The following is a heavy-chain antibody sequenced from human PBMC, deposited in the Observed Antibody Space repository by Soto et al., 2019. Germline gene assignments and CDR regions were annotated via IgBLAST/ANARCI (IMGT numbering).Heavy chain of an antibody. J-gene: IGHJ4*02. CDR3: ARVKRGYYYGSGSSYFDY. Sequence: SETLSLTCAVYGGSFSGYYWSWIRQPPGKGLEWIGEINHSGSTNYNPSLKSRVTISVDTSKNQFSLKLSSVTAADTAVYYCARVKRGYYYGSGSSYFDYWGQGTLVTVSS. D-gene: IGHD3-10*01. CDR1: GGSFSGYY. CDR2: INHSGST. V-gene: IGHV4-34*01.